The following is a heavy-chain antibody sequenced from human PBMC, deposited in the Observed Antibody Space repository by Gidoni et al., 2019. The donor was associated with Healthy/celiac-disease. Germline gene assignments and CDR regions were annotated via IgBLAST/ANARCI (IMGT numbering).Heavy chain of an antibody. Sequence: GAEVKKPGASVKVSCKASGYTFTGYYMHWVRQAPGQGLEWMGWINPNSGGTNYAQKFQGRVTMTRDTSISTAYMELSRLRSDDTAVYYCARDLSHSNTLVRGVIITYYYGMDVWGQGTTVTVSS. CDR2: INPNSGGT. J-gene: IGHJ6*02. D-gene: IGHD3-10*01. V-gene: IGHV1-2*02. CDR1: GYTFTGYY. CDR3: ARDLSHSNTLVRGVIITYYYGMDV.